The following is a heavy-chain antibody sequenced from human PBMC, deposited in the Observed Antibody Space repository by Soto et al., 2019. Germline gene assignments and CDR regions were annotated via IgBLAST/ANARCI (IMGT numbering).Heavy chain of an antibody. Sequence: PGGSLRLSCAASGFTFSSYGMHWVRQAPGKGLEWVAVISYDGSNKYYADSVKGRFTISRDNSKNTLYLQMKSLRAEDTAVYYCAKDRLAVAGRSPGYWGQGTLVTVSS. D-gene: IGHD6-19*01. CDR3: AKDRLAVAGRSPGY. V-gene: IGHV3-30*18. J-gene: IGHJ4*02. CDR2: ISYDGSNK. CDR1: GFTFSSYG.